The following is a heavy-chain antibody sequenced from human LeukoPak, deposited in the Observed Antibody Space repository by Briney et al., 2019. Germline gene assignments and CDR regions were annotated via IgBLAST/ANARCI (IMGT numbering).Heavy chain of an antibody. D-gene: IGHD2-2*01. V-gene: IGHV1-2*02. Sequence: ASVKVSCKASGGTFSSYTTSWVRQAPGQGLEWMGWINPNSGGTNYAQKFQGRVTMTRDTSISTAYMELSRLRSDDTAVYYCARVVVPAANGRTYNWFDPWGQGTLVTVSS. CDR2: INPNSGGT. J-gene: IGHJ5*02. CDR1: GGTFSSYT. CDR3: ARVVVPAANGRTYNWFDP.